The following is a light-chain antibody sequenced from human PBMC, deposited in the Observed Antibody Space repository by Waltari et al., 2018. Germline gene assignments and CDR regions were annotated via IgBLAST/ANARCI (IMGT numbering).Light chain of an antibody. CDR3: QRRNNWPPAIT. J-gene: IGKJ5*01. CDR1: QSISSY. V-gene: IGKV3-11*01. CDR2: AAS. Sequence: EIVFTQSPATLTLSPGERAPLSCRVSQSISSYLAWYQQKPGQAPRLLIYAASNRATGIPARFSGSGSGTDFTLTINSLEPEDVAIYYCQRRNNWPPAITFGQGTRLEI.